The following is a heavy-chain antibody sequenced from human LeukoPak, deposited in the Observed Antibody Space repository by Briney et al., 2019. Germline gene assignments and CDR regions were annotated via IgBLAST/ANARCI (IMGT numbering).Heavy chain of an antibody. CDR1: GYSFTSYW. Sequence: GESLKISCKGSGYSFTSYWIGWVRQMPGKGLEWMGIIYPGDSDTRYSPSFQGQVTISADKSISTAYLQWSSLKASDTAMYYCAREGDDTATSIAAGGWFDPWGQGTLVTVSS. V-gene: IGHV5-51*01. CDR2: IYPGDSDT. D-gene: IGHD6-25*01. J-gene: IGHJ5*02. CDR3: AREGDDTATSIAAGGWFDP.